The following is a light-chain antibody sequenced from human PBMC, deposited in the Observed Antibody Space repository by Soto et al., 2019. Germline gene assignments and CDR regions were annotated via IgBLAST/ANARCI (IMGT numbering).Light chain of an antibody. CDR3: QQRLNWPPG. J-gene: IGKJ1*01. Sequence: EIFLTQSPDTLSLSQGERATLTCRASQSVTNYIAWYQQRPGQAPRLLIYDAPNRATGVPARFSGSRSGTDFTLTISDLEPADFGLYYCQQRLNWPPGFGQGTKVDI. CDR1: QSVTNY. CDR2: DAP. V-gene: IGKV3-11*01.